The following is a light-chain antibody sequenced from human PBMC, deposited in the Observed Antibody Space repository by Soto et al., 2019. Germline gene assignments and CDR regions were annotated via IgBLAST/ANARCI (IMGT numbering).Light chain of an antibody. CDR1: QSVSSN. Sequence: EIVMTQSPATLSVSPGERATLSCRASQSVSSNLAWYQQKPGQPPTLLIYGASTRATGIPARFSGSGSGTEFTLTISSLQSEDFAVYYCQQYNNWPHTFGQGTKLEIK. CDR2: GAS. CDR3: QQYNNWPHT. V-gene: IGKV3-15*01. J-gene: IGKJ2*01.